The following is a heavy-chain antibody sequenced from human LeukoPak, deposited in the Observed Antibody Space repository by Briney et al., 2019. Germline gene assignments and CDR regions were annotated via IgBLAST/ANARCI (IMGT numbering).Heavy chain of an antibody. Sequence: GSLRLSCAASGFTFSDYYMSWIRQAPGKGLEWIGSIYHSGSTYYNPSLKGRVTISVDTSKNQFSLKLSSVTAADTAVYYCARVDGPVGPWGQGTLVTVSS. CDR3: ARVDGPVGP. D-gene: IGHD5-12*01. CDR2: IYHSGST. V-gene: IGHV4-38-2*01. CDR1: GFTFSDYY. J-gene: IGHJ5*02.